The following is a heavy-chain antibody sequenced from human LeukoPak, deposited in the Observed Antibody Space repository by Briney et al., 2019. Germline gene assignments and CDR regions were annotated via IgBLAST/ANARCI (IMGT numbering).Heavy chain of an antibody. CDR1: GFTLSSYW. CDR2: INTDGTST. Sequence: GGSLRLSCAAAGFTLSSYWMHWVHQAPGKGLVWVSRINTDGTSTIYADSVKGRFTISRDNAKSTLYLQMNSLRAEDTAVYACARGNEWAFDYWAQGTLVTVSS. CDR3: ARGNEWAFDY. J-gene: IGHJ4*02. D-gene: IGHD1-26*01. V-gene: IGHV3-74*01.